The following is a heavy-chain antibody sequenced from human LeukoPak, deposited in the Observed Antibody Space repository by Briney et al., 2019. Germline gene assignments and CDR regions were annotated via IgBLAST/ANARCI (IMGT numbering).Heavy chain of an antibody. Sequence: GESLKISCKGSGYSFASYWIGWVRQMPGKGLEWMGIIYPGDSDTRYSPSFQGQVTISADKSISTAYLQWSSLKASDTAMYYCARLGRLLWFGETEFDYWGQGTLVTVSS. CDR1: GYSFASYW. D-gene: IGHD3-10*01. CDR3: ARLGRLLWFGETEFDY. CDR2: IYPGDSDT. V-gene: IGHV5-51*01. J-gene: IGHJ4*02.